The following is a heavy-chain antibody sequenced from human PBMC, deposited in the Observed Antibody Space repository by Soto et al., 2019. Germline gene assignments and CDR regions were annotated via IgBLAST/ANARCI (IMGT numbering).Heavy chain of an antibody. D-gene: IGHD2-2*01. CDR3: AREGLVLVPPTVNSDYYYSAMDV. CDR1: GDTFSTYT. V-gene: IGHV1-69*12. CDR2: IIPRSATS. J-gene: IGHJ6*02. Sequence: QVQLVQSGAEVKKPGSSVKVSCKASGDTFSTYTITWMRQAPGQGLEWMGGIIPRSATSNYAQKCQGRVTINADESTSTAYMELSSVRSEDTAVYYCAREGLVLVPPTVNSDYYYSAMDVWGQGTTVTVSS.